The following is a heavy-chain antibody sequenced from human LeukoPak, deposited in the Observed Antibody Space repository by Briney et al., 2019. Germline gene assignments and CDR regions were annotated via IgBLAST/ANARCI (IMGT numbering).Heavy chain of an antibody. J-gene: IGHJ4*02. CDR3: ARGIISSAWTRGFDY. Sequence: GGSLRLSCAASGFAFSSYAMSWVRQTPGKGLEWVSTISGPAGSAYYADSVKGRFTISRDNSNNTLYLQMNSLRVEDTAVYYCARGIISSAWTRGFDYWGQGTLVTVSS. D-gene: IGHD6-19*01. CDR1: GFAFSSYA. V-gene: IGHV3-23*01. CDR2: ISGPAGSA.